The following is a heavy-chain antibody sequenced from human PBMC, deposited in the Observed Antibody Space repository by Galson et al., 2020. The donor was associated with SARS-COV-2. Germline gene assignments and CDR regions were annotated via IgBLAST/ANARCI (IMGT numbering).Heavy chain of an antibody. CDR1: GFTFSSYS. CDR2: SSSSSSYI. V-gene: IGHV3-21*01. CDR3: ARSRGRLAAIPEFDY. Sequence: GESLKISCAASGFTFSSYSMTWVRQAPGTGLAWVSSSSSSSSYIYYSDSVKGRFTISRDNAKNSLYLQMNSLRAEDTSVYYCARSRGRLAAIPEFDYWGQGTLVAVSS. J-gene: IGHJ4*02. D-gene: IGHD5-12*01.